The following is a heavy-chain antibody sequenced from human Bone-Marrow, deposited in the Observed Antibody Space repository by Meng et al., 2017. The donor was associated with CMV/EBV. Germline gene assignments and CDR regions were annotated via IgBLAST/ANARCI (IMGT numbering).Heavy chain of an antibody. CDR1: GFTFSDYY. J-gene: IGHJ4*02. CDR2: MNSDGFR. V-gene: IGHV3-74*01. CDR3: ARDLHYCSTTSCYKNFAY. Sequence: GESLKISCAASGFTFSDYYMHWVRQAPGKGLVWVSRMNSDGFRSYADSVKGRFTISRDDAKNTLYLQMNSLRADDTALYYCARDLHYCSTTSCYKNFAYWGQGTLVTVSS. D-gene: IGHD2-2*02.